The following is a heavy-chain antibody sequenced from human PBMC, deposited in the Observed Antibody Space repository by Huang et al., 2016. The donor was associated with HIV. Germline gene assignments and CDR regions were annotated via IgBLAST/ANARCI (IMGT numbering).Heavy chain of an antibody. CDR2: IYYSGST. Sequence: QLQLQGSGPGLVKPSETLSLTCAVSGGSITSSSYYWGWIRQPPGKGLAWVGSIYYSGSTGYNPSLKGRVTVSVDTSKSQFSLKLSSVTAADTAVYSCARHFSYYDSSGYTPWDAFDIWGQGTMVTVSS. J-gene: IGHJ3*02. V-gene: IGHV4-39*01. CDR3: ARHFSYYDSSGYTPWDAFDI. D-gene: IGHD3-22*01. CDR1: GGSITSSSYY.